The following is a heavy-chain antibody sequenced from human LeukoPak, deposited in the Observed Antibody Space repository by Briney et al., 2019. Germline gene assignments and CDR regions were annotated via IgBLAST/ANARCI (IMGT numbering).Heavy chain of an antibody. CDR2: IIPIFGTA. J-gene: IGHJ5*02. D-gene: IGHD3-3*01. Sequence: ASVKVSCKASGGTFSSYAISWVRQAPGQGLEWMGGIIPIFGTANYAQKFQARVTITTDKSTSTAYMALRNLRSGDTAVYYCARNLNYVCWSGYYLCYWFVPWGERTLGTVSS. V-gene: IGHV1-69*05. CDR1: GGTFSSYA. CDR3: ARNLNYVCWSGYYLCYWFVP.